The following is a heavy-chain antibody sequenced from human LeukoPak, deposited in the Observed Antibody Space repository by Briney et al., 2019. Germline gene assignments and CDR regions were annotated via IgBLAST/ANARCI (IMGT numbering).Heavy chain of an antibody. CDR2: ISYDGSNK. V-gene: IGHV3-30*18. J-gene: IGHJ4*02. CDR1: GFTFSSYG. Sequence: GRSLRLSCAASGFTFSSYGMHWVRQAPGKGLEWVAVISYDGSNKYYADSVKGRFTISRDNSKNTLYLQMNSLSAEDTAVYYCAKGALEWLLGIDYWGQGTLVTVSS. CDR3: AKGALEWLLGIDY. D-gene: IGHD3-3*01.